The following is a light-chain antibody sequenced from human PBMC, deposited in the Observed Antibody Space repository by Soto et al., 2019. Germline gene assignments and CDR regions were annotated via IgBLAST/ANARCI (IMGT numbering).Light chain of an antibody. CDR1: QSISNY. CDR3: HQSYSTPRT. CDR2: GAS. Sequence: DIQMTQSPSSLSASVGDRVTITCRASQSISNYLNWYQQKPGIAPKLLIYGASSLQSGVHSRVSGSGYGTDLTLNISSQKPEDFATYYCHQSYSTPRTFGGGTKVEIK. V-gene: IGKV1-39*01. J-gene: IGKJ4*01.